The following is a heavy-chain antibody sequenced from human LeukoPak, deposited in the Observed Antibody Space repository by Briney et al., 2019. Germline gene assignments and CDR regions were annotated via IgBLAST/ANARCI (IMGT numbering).Heavy chain of an antibody. CDR2: ISGSGGST. CDR1: GFTFSSYA. Sequence: GSLRLSCAASGFTFSSYAMNWVRQAPGKRLEWVTAISGSGGSTYYADSVKGRFTISRDNSKNTLYLQMNSLRAEDTAVYYCAKGRYSRKYYFDYWGQGTLVTVSS. V-gene: IGHV3-23*01. D-gene: IGHD6-13*01. J-gene: IGHJ4*02. CDR3: AKGRYSRKYYFDY.